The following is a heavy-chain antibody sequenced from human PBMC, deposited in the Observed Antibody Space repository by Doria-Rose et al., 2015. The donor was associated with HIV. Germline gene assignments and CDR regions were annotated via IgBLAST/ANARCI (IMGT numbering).Heavy chain of an antibody. V-gene: IGHV2-26*01. D-gene: IGHD6-13*01. J-gene: IGHJ4*02. CDR2: IFSDDER. Sequence: QITLKESGPVLVKPTETLTLTCTVSGVSLSSPGMGVSWIRQAPGKALERLADIFSDDERSYNTSLKSRLTISRGTSKSQVVLTMTDMDPVDTATYYCARIKSSRWYHKYYFDFWGQGTLVIVSA. CDR3: ARIKSSRWYHKYYFDF. CDR1: GVSLSSPGMG.